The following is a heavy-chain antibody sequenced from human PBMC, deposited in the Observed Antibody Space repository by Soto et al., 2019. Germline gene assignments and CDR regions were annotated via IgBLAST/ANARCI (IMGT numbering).Heavy chain of an antibody. J-gene: IGHJ6*02. CDR1: GYTFITYG. Sequence: QVQLVQSGAEVKKPGASVKVSCKASGYTFITYGISWVRQAPGQGLEWMGWISSYNGNTNYAQKLQGRVTMTTDTATTTAYMELRSLISDDTAVYYSARDRPTSSIRARDYYYAMDVWGQGTTVTVSS. CDR3: ARDRPTSSIRARDYYYAMDV. D-gene: IGHD6-6*01. V-gene: IGHV1-18*01. CDR2: ISSYNGNT.